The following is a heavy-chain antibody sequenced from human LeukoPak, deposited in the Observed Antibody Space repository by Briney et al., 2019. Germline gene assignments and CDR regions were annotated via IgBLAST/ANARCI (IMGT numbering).Heavy chain of an antibody. J-gene: IGHJ4*02. Sequence: ASVKVSCKASGYTFTSYYMHWVRQAPGQGLEWMGIINPSGGSTSYAQKFQGRVTITRDTSATTAYMELNSLISEDTAVYYCAKSSGYYYFDYWGQGTLVAVSS. CDR2: INPSGGST. CDR1: GYTFTSYY. D-gene: IGHD3-3*01. CDR3: AKSSGYYYFDY. V-gene: IGHV1-46*01.